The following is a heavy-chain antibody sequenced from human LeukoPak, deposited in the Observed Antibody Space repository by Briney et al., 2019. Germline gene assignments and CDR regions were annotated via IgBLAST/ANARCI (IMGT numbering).Heavy chain of an antibody. CDR2: ITDTGFAT. Sequence: PGGSLRLSCAASGFTFSNYAMTSVRQAPGKGLEWVSGITDTGFATFYADSGRGRFTVSRDNSRNTLYLQMDSLRAEDTAVYYCARAGFCSTTTCYNPFDYWGQGTLVTVSS. J-gene: IGHJ4*02. V-gene: IGHV3-23*01. CDR3: ARAGFCSTTTCYNPFDY. D-gene: IGHD2-2*01. CDR1: GFTFSNYA.